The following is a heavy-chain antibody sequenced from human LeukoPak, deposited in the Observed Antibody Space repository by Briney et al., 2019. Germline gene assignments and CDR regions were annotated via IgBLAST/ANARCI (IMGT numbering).Heavy chain of an antibody. CDR1: GGSVTSDY. CDR2: ISNNGST. D-gene: IGHD6-19*01. Sequence: PSETLSLTCTVSGGSVTSDYWSWIRQPAGKGLEWIGYISNNGSTNYKSSLKSRVTISVDTAKKQFSLKLSSVTAADTAVYYCARRVGAVAGTGSFDFWGQGILITVSS. V-gene: IGHV4-59*08. J-gene: IGHJ4*02. CDR3: ARRVGAVAGTGSFDF.